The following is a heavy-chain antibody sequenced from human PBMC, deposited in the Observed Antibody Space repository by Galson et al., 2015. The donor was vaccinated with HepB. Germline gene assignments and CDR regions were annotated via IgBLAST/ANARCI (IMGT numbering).Heavy chain of an antibody. D-gene: IGHD6-13*01. CDR3: ARDRDGYSSLNGMDV. CDR1: GFTFSRYW. Sequence: SLRLSCAASGFTFSRYWMHWVRQVSGKGLEWVSRINNVGSYTSYADSVKGRFTISRDNAKNTLYLQMKSLRAEDTAVYYCARDRDGYSSLNGMDVWGQGTTVTVSS. V-gene: IGHV3-74*01. J-gene: IGHJ6*02. CDR2: INNVGSYT.